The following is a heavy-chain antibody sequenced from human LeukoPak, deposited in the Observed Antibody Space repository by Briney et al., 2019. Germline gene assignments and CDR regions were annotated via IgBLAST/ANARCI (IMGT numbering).Heavy chain of an antibody. V-gene: IGHV1-69*05. D-gene: IGHD5-18*01. CDR1: GGTFSSYA. CDR3: ARDGGYSYGLYFDY. J-gene: IGHJ4*02. Sequence: SVKVSCKASGGTFSSYAISWVRQAPGQGPEWMGRIIPIFGTANYARKFQGRVTITTDESTSTAYMELSSLRSEDTAVYYCARDGGYSYGLYFDYWGQGTLVTVSS. CDR2: IIPIFGTA.